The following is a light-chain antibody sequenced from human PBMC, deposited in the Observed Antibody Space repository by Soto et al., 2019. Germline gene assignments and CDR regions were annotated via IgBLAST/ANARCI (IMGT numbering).Light chain of an antibody. CDR3: CSYAGSYTYV. V-gene: IGLV2-11*01. CDR2: DVS. Sequence: QSVLTQPRSVSGSPGQPVTISCTGTSSDVGGYNYVSWYQQHPGEAPKLMIYDVSKRPSGVPDRFSGSKSGNTASLTISGLQAEDEADYYCCSYAGSYTYVFGTGTKVTVL. J-gene: IGLJ1*01. CDR1: SSDVGGYNY.